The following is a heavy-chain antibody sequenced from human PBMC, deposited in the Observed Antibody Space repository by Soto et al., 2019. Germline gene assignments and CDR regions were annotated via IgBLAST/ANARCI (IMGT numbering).Heavy chain of an antibody. CDR2: IIPIFGTA. Sequence: SVKVSCKASGGTFSSYSISWVRQAPGQGLEWMGGIIPIFGTANYAQKFQGRVTITADESTSTAYMELSSLRSEDTAVYYCAREEQQLTFYYYYGMDVWGQGTTVTVSS. J-gene: IGHJ6*02. CDR3: AREEQQLTFYYYYGMDV. V-gene: IGHV1-69*13. D-gene: IGHD6-13*01. CDR1: GGTFSSYS.